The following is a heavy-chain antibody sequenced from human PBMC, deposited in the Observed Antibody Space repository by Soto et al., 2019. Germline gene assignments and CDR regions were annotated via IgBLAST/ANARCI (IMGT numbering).Heavy chain of an antibody. Sequence: ASVKVSCKASGGTFSSYAISWVRQAPGQGLEWMGGIIPIFGTANYAQKFQGRVTITADESTSTAYMELSSLRSEDTAVYYCARSHNVDTAMDLYGMDVWGQGTTVTVSS. CDR1: GGTFSSYA. V-gene: IGHV1-69*13. CDR2: IIPIFGTA. CDR3: ARSHNVDTAMDLYGMDV. D-gene: IGHD5-18*01. J-gene: IGHJ6*02.